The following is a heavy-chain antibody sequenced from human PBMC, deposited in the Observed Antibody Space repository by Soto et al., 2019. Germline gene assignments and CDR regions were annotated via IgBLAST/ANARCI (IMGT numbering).Heavy chain of an antibody. Sequence: SETLSLTCTVSGDSISSGGYYWSWIRQHPGKGLEWIGYIYYSGSTYYNPSLKSRVTISVDTSKNQFSLKLSSVTAADTAVYYCARDAYYYDSPDYFDYWGQGTLVTVSS. J-gene: IGHJ4*02. CDR2: IYYSGST. CDR3: ARDAYYYDSPDYFDY. D-gene: IGHD3-22*01. V-gene: IGHV4-31*03. CDR1: GDSISSGGYY.